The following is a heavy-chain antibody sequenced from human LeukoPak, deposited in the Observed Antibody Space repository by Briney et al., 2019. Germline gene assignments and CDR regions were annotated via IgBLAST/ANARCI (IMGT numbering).Heavy chain of an antibody. V-gene: IGHV3-23*01. CDR1: GFTFSSYA. CDR3: AREGPYGDYGYFDY. J-gene: IGHJ4*02. Sequence: GGSLRLSCAASGFTFSSYAMSWVRQAPGKGLEWVSAISGSGGNTYYADSVKGRLTISRDNSKNTLYLQMNSLRAEDTAVYYCAREGPYGDYGYFDYWGQGTLVTVSS. CDR2: ISGSGGNT. D-gene: IGHD4-17*01.